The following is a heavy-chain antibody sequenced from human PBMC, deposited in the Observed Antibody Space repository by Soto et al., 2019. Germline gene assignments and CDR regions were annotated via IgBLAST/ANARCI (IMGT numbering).Heavy chain of an antibody. Sequence: PGGSLRLSCAASGFTVSSNYMSWVRQAPGKGPEWVSVIYSGGSTYFADSVKDRFSISRDNSKNTLHLQMNSLRAEDTAVYYCAREGRPWGQGTLVTVSS. J-gene: IGHJ5*02. CDR1: GFTVSSNY. CDR2: IYSGGST. D-gene: IGHD2-15*01. V-gene: IGHV3-66*01. CDR3: AREGRP.